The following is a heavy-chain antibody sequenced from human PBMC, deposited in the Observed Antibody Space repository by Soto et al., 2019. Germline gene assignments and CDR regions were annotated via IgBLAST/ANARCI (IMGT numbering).Heavy chain of an antibody. V-gene: IGHV1-18*01. Sequence: QVQLVQSGAEVKKPGASVKVSCKASGYTFTSYGISWVRQAPGRGLEWMGWISAYNGNTTYAQKLPGRVTMTTDTPTSSAYMELRSLRSDDTAVYYCARERVGATCDYRGQGTLVTVSS. J-gene: IGHJ4*02. CDR3: ARERVGATCDY. CDR1: GYTFTSYG. D-gene: IGHD1-26*01. CDR2: ISAYNGNT.